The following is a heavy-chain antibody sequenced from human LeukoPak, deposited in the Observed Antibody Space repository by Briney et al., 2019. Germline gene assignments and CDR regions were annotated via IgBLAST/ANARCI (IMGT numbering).Heavy chain of an antibody. Sequence: GGPRRPSCAAPGFTFNNFAMSWVRQAPGKGRGWVSVISASGGTTYYAESVKDRFTISRDNSKNMLYLQMNSLRVEDTAVYYCAKYRQQLVRIFDYWGQGTLITVSS. CDR2: ISASGGTT. J-gene: IGHJ4*02. CDR3: AKYRQQLVRIFDY. D-gene: IGHD6-13*01. V-gene: IGHV3-23*01. CDR1: GFTFNNFA.